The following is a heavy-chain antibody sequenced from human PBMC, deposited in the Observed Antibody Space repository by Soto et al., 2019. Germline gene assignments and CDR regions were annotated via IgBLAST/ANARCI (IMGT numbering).Heavy chain of an antibody. CDR3: AKGRDSTLLRWQYFDN. Sequence: GGPLSLSYAVSEFNFSLFGMHLIRQAPGKGLEWVAFISYEGRNKYYVDSVKGRFTISRDNSKNTLSLQMDSLRPEDTAVYYCAKGRDSTLLRWQYFDNWGQGTQVTVS. J-gene: IGHJ4*02. V-gene: IGHV3-30*18. D-gene: IGHD4-17*01. CDR2: ISYEGRNK. CDR1: EFNFSLFG.